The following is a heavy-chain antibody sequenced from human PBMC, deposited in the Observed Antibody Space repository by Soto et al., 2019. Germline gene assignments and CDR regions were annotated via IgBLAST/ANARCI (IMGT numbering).Heavy chain of an antibody. CDR2: ISRTGNTI. CDR3: ARDVAAAGTWFDP. J-gene: IGHJ5*02. Sequence: PGGSLRLGCAASGFTFSSYEMNWVRQAPGKGLEWVSYISRTGNTIYYADSVKGRFTISRDNAKNSLYLQMNSLRAEDTGVYYCARDVAAAGTWFDPWGQATLVTVSS. CDR1: GFTFSSYE. D-gene: IGHD6-13*01. V-gene: IGHV3-48*03.